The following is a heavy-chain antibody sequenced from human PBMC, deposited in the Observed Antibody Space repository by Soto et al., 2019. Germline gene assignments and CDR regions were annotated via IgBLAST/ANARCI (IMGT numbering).Heavy chain of an antibody. CDR2: ISGSGGST. CDR3: AKDRTCSGGSCYSVHFDY. V-gene: IGHV3-23*01. D-gene: IGHD2-15*01. J-gene: IGHJ4*02. CDR1: GFTFSSYA. Sequence: GGSLRLSCAASGFTFSSYAMSWVRQAPGKGLEWVSAISGSGGSTYYADSVKGRFTISRDNTKNTLYLQMNSLRAEDTAVYYCAKDRTCSGGSCYSVHFDYWGQGTLVNVSS.